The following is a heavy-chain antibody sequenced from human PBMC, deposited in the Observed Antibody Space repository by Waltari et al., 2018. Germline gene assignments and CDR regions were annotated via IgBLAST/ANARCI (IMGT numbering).Heavy chain of an antibody. CDR2: IYYSGST. J-gene: IGHJ6*02. D-gene: IGHD6-6*01. V-gene: IGHV4-31*01. Sequence: QVQLQESGPGLVKPSQTLSLTCTVSGGSISRGGYYWSWIRQHPGKGLEWIGYIYYSGSTYYNPSLKSLVTISVDTSKNQFSLKLSSVTAADTAVYYCARARAARLRDYGMDVWGQGTTVTVSS. CDR3: ARARAARLRDYGMDV. CDR1: GGSISRGGYY.